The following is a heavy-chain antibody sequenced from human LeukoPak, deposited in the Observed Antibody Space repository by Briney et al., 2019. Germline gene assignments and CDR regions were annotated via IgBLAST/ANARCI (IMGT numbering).Heavy chain of an antibody. CDR1: GYTFTGYY. CDR3: ARDAATRYCSSTSCPQDY. J-gene: IGHJ4*02. V-gene: IGHV1-2*02. D-gene: IGHD2-2*01. Sequence: ASVKVSCKASGYTFTGYYMHWVRQAPGQGLEWMGWINPNSGGTNYAQKFQGRVTMTRDTSISTAYMELSRPRSDDTAVYYCARDAATRYCSSTSCPQDYWGQGTLVTVSS. CDR2: INPNSGGT.